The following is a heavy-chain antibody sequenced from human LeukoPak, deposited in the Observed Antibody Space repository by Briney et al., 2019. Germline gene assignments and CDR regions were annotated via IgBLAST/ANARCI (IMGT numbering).Heavy chain of an antibody. CDR2: INHSGST. J-gene: IGHJ5*02. CDR1: GGSFSGYY. Sequence: SETLSLTCAVYGGSFSGYYWSWIRQPPGKGLEWIGEINHSGSTNYNPSLKSRVTISVDTSKNQFSLKLSSVTAADTAVYYCARATGPRIWFDPWGQGTLVTVSS. CDR3: ARATGPRIWFDP. V-gene: IGHV4-34*01. D-gene: IGHD1-14*01.